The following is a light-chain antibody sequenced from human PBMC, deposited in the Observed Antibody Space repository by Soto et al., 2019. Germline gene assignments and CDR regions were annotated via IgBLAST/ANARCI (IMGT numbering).Light chain of an antibody. CDR1: QSINIY. J-gene: IGKJ2*01. V-gene: IGKV1-39*01. CDR3: QQSYRSPYT. CDR2: AAS. Sequence: IQLTQSPSSQSASVGDRVTLTCRASQSINIYLNWYQQQPGKAPTLLIYAASSLQSGVPSRFSGGGSRTDFTLTISSLQTEDFATYYCQQSYRSPYTFGQGTKLEI.